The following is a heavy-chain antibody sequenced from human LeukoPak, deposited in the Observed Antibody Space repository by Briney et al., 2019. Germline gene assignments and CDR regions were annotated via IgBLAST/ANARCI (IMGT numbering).Heavy chain of an antibody. CDR3: ARHRGRRGDYYYYGMDV. J-gene: IGHJ6*02. Sequence: SETLSLTCPVSGGSISSSTYYWAWIRQPPGKGLEWIGSVHYSGTTYYKPSLKSRVTMSVDTSKKQFSLKLSSVTAADTAVYYCARHRGRRGDYYYYGMDVWGQGTTVTVSS. CDR1: GGSISSSTYY. CDR2: VHYSGTT. D-gene: IGHD1-1*01. V-gene: IGHV4-39*01.